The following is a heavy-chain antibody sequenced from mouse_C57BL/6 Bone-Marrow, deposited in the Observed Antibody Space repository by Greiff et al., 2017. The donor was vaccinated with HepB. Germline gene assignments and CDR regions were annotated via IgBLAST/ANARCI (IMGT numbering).Heavy chain of an antibody. CDR1: GFTFTDYY. D-gene: IGHD1-1*01. V-gene: IGHV7-3*01. CDR3: ARAGRYYVSSFPFAY. Sequence: EVKLVESGGGLVQPGGSLSLSCAASGFTFTDYYMSWVRQPPGKALEWLGFIRNKANGYTTEYSASVKGRFTISRDNSQSILYLQMNALRAEDSATYYCARAGRYYVSSFPFAYWGQGTLVTVSA. CDR2: IRNKANGYTT. J-gene: IGHJ3*01.